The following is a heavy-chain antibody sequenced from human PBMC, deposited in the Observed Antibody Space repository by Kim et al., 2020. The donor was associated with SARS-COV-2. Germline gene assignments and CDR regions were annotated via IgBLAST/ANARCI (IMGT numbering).Heavy chain of an antibody. CDR2: INPANGNT. CDR3: ARELQLELTKWFDP. CDR1: GYTFTNYA. Sequence: ASVKVSCKASGYTFTNYAMHWVRHAPGQRLEWMGWINPANGNTKYSQKFQGRLTFTRDTSASTAYMDLSSLRSEDTALYYCARELQLELTKWFDPWGQGTLVTVST. V-gene: IGHV1-3*01. D-gene: IGHD1-1*01. J-gene: IGHJ5*02.